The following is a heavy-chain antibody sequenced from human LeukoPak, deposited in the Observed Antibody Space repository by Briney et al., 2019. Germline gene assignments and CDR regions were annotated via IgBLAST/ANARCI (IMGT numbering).Heavy chain of an antibody. J-gene: IGHJ4*02. V-gene: IGHV4-34*01. CDR1: GGSFSGYY. CDR2: INHSGST. D-gene: IGHD2-2*01. CDR3: ARSLPLNCSSTSCYGAY. Sequence: PSETLSLTCAVYGGSFSGYYWSWIRQPPGKGLEWIGEINHSGSTNYNPSLKSRVTISVDTSKNQFSLKLSSVTAADTAVYYCARSLPLNCSSTSCYGAYWGQGTLVTVSS.